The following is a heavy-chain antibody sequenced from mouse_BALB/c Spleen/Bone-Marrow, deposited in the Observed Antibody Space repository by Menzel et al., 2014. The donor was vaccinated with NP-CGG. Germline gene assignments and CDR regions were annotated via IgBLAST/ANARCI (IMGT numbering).Heavy chain of an antibody. CDR3: TRGAYYDYSYYAMDY. V-gene: IGHV1-5*01. J-gene: IGHJ4*01. CDR2: IYPGNSDT. D-gene: IGHD2-4*01. CDR1: GYSFTSYW. Sequence: VQLQQSGTVQARPGASVKMSCKASGYSFTSYWMHWVKQRPGQGLEWIGAIYPGNSDTSYNQKFKGKAKLTAVTSASTAYMELSSLTNEDSAVYYCTRGAYYDYSYYAMDYWGQGTSVTVSS.